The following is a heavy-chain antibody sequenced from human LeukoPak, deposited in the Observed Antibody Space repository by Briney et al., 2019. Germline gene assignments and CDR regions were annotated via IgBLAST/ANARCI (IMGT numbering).Heavy chain of an antibody. J-gene: IGHJ3*02. CDR1: GYTFTNYD. Sequence: ASVKVSCKASGYTFTNYDINWVRQATGQGLEWMGWMNPNSGNTGYAQKFQGRVTMTTDTSTSTAYMELRSLRSDDTAVYYCARVRGFNYGAFDIWGQGTMVTVSS. D-gene: IGHD4-11*01. CDR2: MNPNSGNT. CDR3: ARVRGFNYGAFDI. V-gene: IGHV1-8*01.